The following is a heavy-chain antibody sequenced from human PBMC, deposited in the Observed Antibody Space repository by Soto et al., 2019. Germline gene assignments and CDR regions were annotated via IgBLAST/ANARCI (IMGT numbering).Heavy chain of an antibody. D-gene: IGHD1-26*01. J-gene: IGHJ1*01. CDR2: ISSSGST. CDR3: ARGVVGASTGFQH. Sequence: SETLSLTCTVSGGSISSFHWSWIRQPPGKGLEWIGFISSSGSTNYNPSLKSRVTISLDTSKNQFSLKLSSVSAADTAVYYCARGVVGASTGFQHWGQGTLVTVSS. CDR1: GGSISSFH. V-gene: IGHV4-59*01.